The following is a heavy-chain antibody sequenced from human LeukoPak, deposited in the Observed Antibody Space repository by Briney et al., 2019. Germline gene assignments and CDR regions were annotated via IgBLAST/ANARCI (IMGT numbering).Heavy chain of an antibody. CDR1: GFTFDDYA. D-gene: IGHD3-10*01. CDR2: ISWNSGSI. Sequence: GGSLRLSCAASGFTFDDYAMHWVRQAPGKGLEWVSGISWNSGSIGCADSVKGRFTISRDNAKNSLYLQMNSLRAEDVALYYCAKDNDGSGSLNGAPWFDPWGQGTLVTVSS. V-gene: IGHV3-9*03. J-gene: IGHJ5*02. CDR3: AKDNDGSGSLNGAPWFDP.